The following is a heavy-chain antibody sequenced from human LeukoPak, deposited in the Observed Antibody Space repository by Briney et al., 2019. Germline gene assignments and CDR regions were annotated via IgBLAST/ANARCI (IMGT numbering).Heavy chain of an antibody. Sequence: GGSLRLSCAASGFTFGSYSMNWILQAPGKGLEWVSSITTSSSYIYYADSVKGRFTISRDNAKNPLYLQMISLRAEDTAVYYCARDGGDSGFDPWGQGTLVTVSS. CDR2: ITTSSSYI. V-gene: IGHV3-21*01. CDR3: ARDGGDSGFDP. J-gene: IGHJ5*02. CDR1: GFTFGSYS. D-gene: IGHD2-21*02.